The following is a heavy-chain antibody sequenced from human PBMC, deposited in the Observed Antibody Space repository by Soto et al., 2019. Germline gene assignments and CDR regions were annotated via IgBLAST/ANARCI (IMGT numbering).Heavy chain of an antibody. CDR1: GGTFSSYT. V-gene: IGHV1-69*08. CDR3: ARDRVTMVRGVTDYYVDV. CDR2: IIPILGIA. J-gene: IGHJ6*03. Sequence: QVQLVQSGAEVKKPGSSVKVSCKASGGTFSSYTISWVRQAPGQGLEWMGRIIPILGIANYAQKFQGRVTITADKSTSTAYMELSSLRSEDTAVYYCARDRVTMVRGVTDYYVDVWGKGTTVTVSS. D-gene: IGHD3-10*01.